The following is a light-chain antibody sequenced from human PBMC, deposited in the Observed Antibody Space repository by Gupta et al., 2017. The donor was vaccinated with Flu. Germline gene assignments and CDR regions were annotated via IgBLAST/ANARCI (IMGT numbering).Light chain of an antibody. CDR1: QNINSD. J-gene: IGKJ1*01. CDR3: LQSDNMPWT. Sequence: DTHITPSPSSLYTTIGDRVTITCRASQNINSDLHWFQQKPGRVPKPLISAVSTLKRGVPSRFSGSGSGTEFTLTISSLQPEDSATYYCLQSDNMPWTFGQGTKVAI. CDR2: AVS. V-gene: IGKV1-39*01.